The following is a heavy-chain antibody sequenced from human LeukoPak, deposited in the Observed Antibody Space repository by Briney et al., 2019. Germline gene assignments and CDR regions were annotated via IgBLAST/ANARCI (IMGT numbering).Heavy chain of an antibody. V-gene: IGHV3-7*01. CDR1: GFTFSIYW. CDR2: IKQDGSEK. CDR3: ANSGGRN. Sequence: PGGSLRLSCAASGFTFSIYWMSWVRQAPGKGLEWVANIKQDGSEKYYVDSVKGRFIISRDNAKNSLYLQMNSLRAEDTAVYYCANSGGRNWGQGTLVTVSS. J-gene: IGHJ4*02. D-gene: IGHD6-19*01.